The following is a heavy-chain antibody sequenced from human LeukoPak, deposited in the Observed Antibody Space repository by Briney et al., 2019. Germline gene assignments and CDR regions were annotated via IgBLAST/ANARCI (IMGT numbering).Heavy chain of an antibody. V-gene: IGHV1-46*01. Sequence: PMASVKVSCKASGYIFTNYYMHWVRQAPGQGLEWMGTINPSGGSTTYAQKFQGRVTMTRDTSTSTVYMELSSLRSEDTAVYYCARDHGSAYYRAPRHWGQGTLSLSPQ. D-gene: IGHD3-10*01. CDR2: INPSGGST. J-gene: IGHJ4*02. CDR3: ARDHGSAYYRAPRH. CDR1: GYIFTNYY.